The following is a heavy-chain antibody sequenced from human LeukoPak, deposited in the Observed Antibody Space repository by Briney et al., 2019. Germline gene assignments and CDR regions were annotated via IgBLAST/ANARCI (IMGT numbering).Heavy chain of an antibody. V-gene: IGHV4-61*02. CDR2: IFTSGST. J-gene: IGHJ6*03. D-gene: IGHD3-10*01. CDR3: ARLTKNDSGSFRFGKKKRGYMDV. CDR1: GGSISSGSYY. Sequence: SETLSLTCTVSGGSISSGSYYWSWIRQPAGKGLEWIGRIFTSGSTNYNPSLKSRVTISVDTSKNQFSLKLSSVTAADTAVYYCARLTKNDSGSFRFGKKKRGYMDVWGKGTTVTISS.